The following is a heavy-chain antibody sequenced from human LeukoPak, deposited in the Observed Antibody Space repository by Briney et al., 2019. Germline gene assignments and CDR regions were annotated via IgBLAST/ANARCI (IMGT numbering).Heavy chain of an antibody. Sequence: SETLSLTCSVSSDSLSTYDWSWVRQPAGKGLEWLGQIFTSGSATYNSSLKSRLTMSVDKSKDQVSLKLISVTAADTAIYYCARHRPSGWYFFDFWGRGTLVTVSS. CDR3: ARHRPSGWYFFDF. J-gene: IGHJ4*02. D-gene: IGHD6-19*01. CDR2: IFTSGSA. CDR1: SDSLSTYD. V-gene: IGHV4-4*07.